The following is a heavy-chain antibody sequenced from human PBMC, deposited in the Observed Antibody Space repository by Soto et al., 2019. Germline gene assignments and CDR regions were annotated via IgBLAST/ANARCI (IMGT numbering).Heavy chain of an antibody. V-gene: IGHV3-7*01. Sequence: LRLSCAASRFTFSTYWMTWVRQTPGKGLEWVANIHQDGNEKYYMDSVKGRFTISRDNAKNSLYLQMTSMRAEDTAVYYCAGGNALDVWGQGTTVTVSS. J-gene: IGHJ6*02. CDR3: AGGNALDV. CDR1: RFTFSTYW. CDR2: IHQDGNEK.